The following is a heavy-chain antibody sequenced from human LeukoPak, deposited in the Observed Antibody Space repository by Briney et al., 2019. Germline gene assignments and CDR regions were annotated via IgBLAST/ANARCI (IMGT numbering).Heavy chain of an antibody. CDR2: ISGSSSHV. CDR1: GFTFSSHG. D-gene: IGHD3-22*01. V-gene: IGHV3-21*01. CDR3: ARDQYYSDSSGYPYDI. Sequence: PGGSLRLSCAASGFTFSSHGMDWVRQAPGMGLEWVSSISGSSSHVWYADSVKGRFTSSRDNAKNSLYLQMSSLRVEDTAVYYCARDQYYSDSSGYPYDIWGQGTMVTVSS. J-gene: IGHJ3*02.